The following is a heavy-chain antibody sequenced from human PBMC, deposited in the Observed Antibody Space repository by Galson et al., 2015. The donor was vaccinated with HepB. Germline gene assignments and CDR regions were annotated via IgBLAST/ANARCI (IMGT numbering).Heavy chain of an antibody. CDR3: AKDLEKDDILTGYDY. Sequence: SLRLSCAASGFTFSSYAMSWVRQAPGKGLEWVSAISGSGGSTYYADSVKGRFTISRDNSKNTLYLQMNSLRAEDTAVYYCAKDLEKDDILTGYDYWGQGTLVTVSS. CDR2: ISGSGGST. J-gene: IGHJ4*02. CDR1: GFTFSSYA. D-gene: IGHD3-9*01. V-gene: IGHV3-23*01.